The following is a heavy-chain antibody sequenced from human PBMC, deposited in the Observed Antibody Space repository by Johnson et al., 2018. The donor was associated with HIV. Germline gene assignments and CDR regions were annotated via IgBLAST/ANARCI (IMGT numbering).Heavy chain of an antibody. CDR3: ARVQWLILDAFDI. CDR2: ISYDGTTK. V-gene: IGHV3-30-3*01. Sequence: QLQLVESGGGVVQPGRSLRLSCAASGFTFSSYSIHWVRQAPGKGLERVAVISYDGTTKYYAAYVKCRFTLSRDNCMNTLDLQMNSLGAVDTAGYYCARVQWLILDAFDIWGQGTMVTVSS. CDR1: GFTFSSYS. J-gene: IGHJ3*02. D-gene: IGHD6-19*01.